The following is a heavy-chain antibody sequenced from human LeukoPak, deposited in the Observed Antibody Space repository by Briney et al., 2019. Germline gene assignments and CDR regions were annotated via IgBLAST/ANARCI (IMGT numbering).Heavy chain of an antibody. J-gene: IGHJ4*02. V-gene: IGHV3-23*01. CDR2: ISGSGGST. D-gene: IGHD2-15*01. CDR3: AKDFNGNYYSLWNF. Sequence: GGSLRLSCAASGLTFSSYAMSWVRQAPGKGLEWVSAISGSGGSTYYADSVKGRFTISRDNSKNTLYLQMNSLRPEDTAVYYCAKDFNGNYYSLWNFWGQGTLVTVSS. CDR1: GLTFSSYA.